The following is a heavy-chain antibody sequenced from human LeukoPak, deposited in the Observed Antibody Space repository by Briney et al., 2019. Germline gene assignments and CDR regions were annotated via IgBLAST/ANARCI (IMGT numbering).Heavy chain of an antibody. V-gene: IGHV3-7*01. CDR2: INQDGSAK. J-gene: IGHJ4*02. CDR1: EFTFSTYW. D-gene: IGHD6-19*01. Sequence: GGSLRLSCAASEFTFSTYWMSWVRQAPGKGLEWVANINQDGSAKYYVDSVKGRFTISRDNAKNSLYLQMNSLRVEDTAVYYCARVYSSGWYQTGFDYWGQGTLVTVFS. CDR3: ARVYSSGWYQTGFDY.